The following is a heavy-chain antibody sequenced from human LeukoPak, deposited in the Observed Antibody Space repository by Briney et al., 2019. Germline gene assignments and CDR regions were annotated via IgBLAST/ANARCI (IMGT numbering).Heavy chain of an antibody. V-gene: IGHV3-9*01. D-gene: IGHD3-10*02. CDR3: AELGITMIGGV. CDR2: ITWNSDTI. J-gene: IGHJ6*04. CDR1: GFTFDDYV. Sequence: GGSLRLSCAASGFTFDDYVMHWVRQAPGKGLEWVSGITWNSDTIAYADSVKGRFTISRDNAKNSLYLQMNSLRAEDTAVYYCAELGITMIGGVWGKGTTVTISS.